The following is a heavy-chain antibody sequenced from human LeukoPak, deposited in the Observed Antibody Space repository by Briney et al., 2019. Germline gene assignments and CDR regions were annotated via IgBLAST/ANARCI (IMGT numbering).Heavy chain of an antibody. D-gene: IGHD6-13*01. CDR2: MNPNSGNT. CDR1: GYTFTSYD. CDR3: ASQSGYISSWTLATYYYGMDV. Sequence: WASVKVSRKASGYTFTSYDINWVRQATGQGLDWMGWMNPNSGNTGYAQKFQGRVTMTRNTSISTAYMELSSLRSEDTAVYYCASQSGYISSWTLATYYYGMDVCGQGTTVTVS. V-gene: IGHV1-8*01. J-gene: IGHJ6*02.